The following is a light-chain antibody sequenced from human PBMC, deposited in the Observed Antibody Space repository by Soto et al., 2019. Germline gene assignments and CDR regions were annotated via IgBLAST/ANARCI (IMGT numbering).Light chain of an antibody. Sequence: QSALTQPASVSGSPGQSITISCTGTSSDVGGYNYVSWYQQHPGKAPKLMIHDVSNRPSGVSNRFSGSKSGNTASLTISGLQAEDGADYYCSSYTSSSTRVVFGGGTKVTVL. J-gene: IGLJ2*01. CDR3: SSYTSSSTRVV. V-gene: IGLV2-14*01. CDR1: SSDVGGYNY. CDR2: DVS.